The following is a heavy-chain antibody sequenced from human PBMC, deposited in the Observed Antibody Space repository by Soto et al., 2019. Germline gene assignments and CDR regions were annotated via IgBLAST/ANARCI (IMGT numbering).Heavy chain of an antibody. CDR3: ASAFGVVINPLDY. Sequence: GGSLRLSCAASGFTFSSYAMSWVRQAPGKGLEWVSAISGSGGSTYYADSVKGRFTISRDNSKNKLYLQMNSLRAEDTAVYYCASAFGVVINPLDYWGQGTLVTVSS. CDR2: ISGSGGST. D-gene: IGHD3-3*01. J-gene: IGHJ4*02. V-gene: IGHV3-23*01. CDR1: GFTFSSYA.